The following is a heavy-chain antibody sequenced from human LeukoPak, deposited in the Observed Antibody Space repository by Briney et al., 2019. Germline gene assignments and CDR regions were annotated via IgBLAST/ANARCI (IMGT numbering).Heavy chain of an antibody. CDR3: AGGQMFTSGGFDN. D-gene: IGHD6-19*01. CDR2: FYAGGNK. V-gene: IGHV3-53*01. CDR1: GFSVSDKY. Sequence: GGSLRLSCAVSGFSVSDKYMSWVRQAPGKGLEWVSVFYAGGNKYYADFVKGRFTISRDNSNNMVFLQMNSLTVEDTALYYCAGGQMFTSGGFDNWGQGTLVTVS. J-gene: IGHJ4*02.